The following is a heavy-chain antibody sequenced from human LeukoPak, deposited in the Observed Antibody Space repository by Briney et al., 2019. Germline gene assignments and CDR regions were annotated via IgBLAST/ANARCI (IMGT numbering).Heavy chain of an antibody. D-gene: IGHD4-17*01. V-gene: IGHV3-9*01. CDR2: ISWNSGSI. CDR1: GFTFDDYA. J-gene: IGHJ4*02. Sequence: GGSLRLSCAASGFTFDDYAMHWVRQAPGKGLEWVSGISWNSGSIGYADSVKGRFTISRDNAKNSLYPQVNSLRAEDTALYYCAKGSTVTTLFDYWGQGTLVTVSS. CDR3: AKGSTVTTLFDY.